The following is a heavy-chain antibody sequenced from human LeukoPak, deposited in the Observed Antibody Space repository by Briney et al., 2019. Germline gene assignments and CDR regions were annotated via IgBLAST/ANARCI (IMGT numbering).Heavy chain of an antibody. CDR2: ISGSGGST. Sequence: GGSLRLSCAASGFTFSSYAMSWVRPAPGKGLEWVSAISGSGGSTYYADFVKGRFTISRDNSKNTLYLQMNSLRAEDTAVYYCANTRMSYYDFWSGAVFDYWGQGTLVTVSS. J-gene: IGHJ4*02. CDR1: GFTFSSYA. CDR3: ANTRMSYYDFWSGAVFDY. V-gene: IGHV3-23*01. D-gene: IGHD3-3*01.